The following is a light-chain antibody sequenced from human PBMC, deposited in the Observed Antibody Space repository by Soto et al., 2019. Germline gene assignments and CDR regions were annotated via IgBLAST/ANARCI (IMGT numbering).Light chain of an antibody. CDR3: SSYAGSNNLV. CDR1: ISDVAGYNY. Sequence: QSVLTQPPSVSGSPGQSVTISCTGTISDVAGYNYVSWYQHHPGKAPKLLISDVTKRPSWVPDRFSGSKSGSTASLTISDLQAEDEADYYCSSYAGSNNLVFGGGTQLTVL. V-gene: IGLV2-11*01. J-gene: IGLJ7*01. CDR2: DVT.